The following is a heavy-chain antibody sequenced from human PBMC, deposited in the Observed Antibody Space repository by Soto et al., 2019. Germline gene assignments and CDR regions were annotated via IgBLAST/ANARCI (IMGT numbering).Heavy chain of an antibody. D-gene: IGHD4-4*01. V-gene: IGHV1-2*04. CDR3: ARSRRYSNYGDYYGMDV. J-gene: IGHJ6*02. Sequence: QVQLVQSGAEVKKPGASVKVSCKASGYTFTGYYMHWVRQAPGQGLEWMGWINPNSGGTNYAQTFQGWVTMTRDTSISTDYMELSRLRSDDTAVYYCARSRRYSNYGDYYGMDVWGQENTVTVSS. CDR1: GYTFTGYY. CDR2: INPNSGGT.